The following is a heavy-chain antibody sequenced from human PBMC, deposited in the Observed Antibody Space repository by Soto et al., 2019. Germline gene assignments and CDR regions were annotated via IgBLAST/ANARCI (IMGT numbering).Heavy chain of an antibody. J-gene: IGHJ6*02. CDR3: ARDLFGYSSSWYFSYYYYGMDV. D-gene: IGHD6-13*01. V-gene: IGHV3-33*01. CDR1: GFTFSSYG. Sequence: GGSLRLSCAASGFTFSSYGMHWVRQAPGKGLEWVAVIWYDGSNKYYADSVKGRFTISRDNSKNTLYLQMNSLRAEDTAVYYCARDLFGYSSSWYFSYYYYGMDVGGQGTRVTVSS. CDR2: IWYDGSNK.